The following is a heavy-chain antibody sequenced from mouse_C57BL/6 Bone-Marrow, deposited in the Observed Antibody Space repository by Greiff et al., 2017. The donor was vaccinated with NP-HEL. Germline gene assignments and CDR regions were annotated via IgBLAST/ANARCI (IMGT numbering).Heavy chain of an antibody. V-gene: IGHV1-80*01. CDR2: IYPGDGDT. Sequence: QVQLQQSGAELVKPGASVKISCKASGYAFSSYWMNWVKQRPGKGLEWIGQIYPGDGDTNYNGKFKGKATLTAEKSSSTAYMQLSSLTSEDSAVYFCARGDYGSSYAWFAYWGQGTLVTVSA. D-gene: IGHD1-1*01. CDR1: GYAFSSYW. J-gene: IGHJ3*01. CDR3: ARGDYGSSYAWFAY.